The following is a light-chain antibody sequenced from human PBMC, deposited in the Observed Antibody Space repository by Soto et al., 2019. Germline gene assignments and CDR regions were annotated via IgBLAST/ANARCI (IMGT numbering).Light chain of an antibody. CDR2: EVN. CDR3: GSYVGSKSFV. CDR1: SSDIGAYDY. J-gene: IGLJ3*02. V-gene: IGLV2-14*01. Sequence: QSALTQPASLSGSPGQSITISCTGTSSDIGAYDYVSWFQQHPGKAPKLMISEVNNRPSGVSNRFSGSKSGNTASLTVSGLQAEDEADYYCGSYVGSKSFVFGGGTKL.